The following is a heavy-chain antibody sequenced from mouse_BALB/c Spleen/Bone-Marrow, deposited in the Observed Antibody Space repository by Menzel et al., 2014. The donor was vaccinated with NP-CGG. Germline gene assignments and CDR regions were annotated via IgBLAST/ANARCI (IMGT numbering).Heavy chain of an antibody. CDR3: ARLGYRYGYWFFDV. J-gene: IGHJ1*01. CDR2: IDPANGYT. V-gene: IGHV14-3*02. Sequence: EVQLVESGAELVKPGASVKLSCTASGFNIKDTYMHWVKQRPEQGLEWIGRIDPANGYTKYDTKFQGKATITADTSSNTAYLQLSSLTSEDTAVYYCARLGYRYGYWFFDVWGAGTTVTVSS. CDR1: GFNIKDTY. D-gene: IGHD2-14*01.